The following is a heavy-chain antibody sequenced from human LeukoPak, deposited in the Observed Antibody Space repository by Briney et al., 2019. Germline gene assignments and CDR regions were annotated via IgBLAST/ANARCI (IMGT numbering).Heavy chain of an antibody. CDR3: ARDRYGGRQEEGYFDY. CDR1: GFTFSSYA. Sequence: PGGSLRLSCAASGFTFSSYAMHWVRQAPGKGLEWVAVISYDGSNKYYADSVKGRFTISRDNSKNTLYLQMNSLRAEDTAVYYCARDRYGGRQEEGYFDYWGQGTLVTVSS. V-gene: IGHV3-30*01. D-gene: IGHD4-23*01. CDR2: ISYDGSNK. J-gene: IGHJ4*02.